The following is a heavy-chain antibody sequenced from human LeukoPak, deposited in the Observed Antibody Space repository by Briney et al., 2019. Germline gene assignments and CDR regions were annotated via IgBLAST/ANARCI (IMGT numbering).Heavy chain of an antibody. V-gene: IGHV3-23*01. CDR1: AFTFRSYA. J-gene: IGHJ4*02. Sequence: PGESLTLPCAVSAFTFRSYAMSWVRQAGGKGLEWVSDISGSGGITYYADSVKGRYTISRDNSKNTLYLQMSSLRAEDTAVYYCAKPKDKALYCFYYWGQGTLVTVSS. CDR3: AKPKDKALYCFYY. CDR2: ISGSGGIT.